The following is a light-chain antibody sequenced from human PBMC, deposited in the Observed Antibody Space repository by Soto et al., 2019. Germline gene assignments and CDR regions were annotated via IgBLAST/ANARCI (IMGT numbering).Light chain of an antibody. CDR2: DAS. CDR3: QQYKTYWT. CDR1: QTISHL. V-gene: IGKV1-5*01. Sequence: DIHLTQSPSTLSASVGDRVTITCRASQTISHLLAWYQQKPGKSPKLLIFDASSLENGVPSRFSGSGSGTEFTLTITGLQPDDFATYSCQQYKTYWTFGQGTKVEI. J-gene: IGKJ1*01.